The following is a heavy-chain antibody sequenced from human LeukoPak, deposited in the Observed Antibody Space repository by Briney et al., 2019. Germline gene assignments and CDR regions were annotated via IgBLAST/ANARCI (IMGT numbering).Heavy chain of an antibody. Sequence: PGRSLRLSCVASGFTFDDYGMHWVRHAPGKGLEWVSGISWNSGSIVYADSVKGRFSISRDNAKNSLYLQMNSLRAEDTALYYCAKARAYYDSSGYYDEGFDYWGQGTLVTVSS. J-gene: IGHJ4*02. CDR2: ISWNSGSI. V-gene: IGHV3-9*01. CDR3: AKARAYYDSSGYYDEGFDY. CDR1: GFTFDDYG. D-gene: IGHD3-22*01.